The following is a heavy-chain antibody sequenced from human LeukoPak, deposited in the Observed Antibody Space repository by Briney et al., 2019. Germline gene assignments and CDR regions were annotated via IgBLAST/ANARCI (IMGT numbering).Heavy chain of an antibody. CDR3: AKDGYPLGYCSSTSCPYYFNY. V-gene: IGHV3-30*18. Sequence: PGRSLRLSCAASGFTFSSYGMHWVRQAPGKGLEWVAVISYDGSDKHYADSVKGRFTISRDNSKNTLYLQMNSLRTEDTAVYYCAKDGYPLGYCSSTSCPYYFNYWGQGTLVTVSS. D-gene: IGHD2-2*01. J-gene: IGHJ4*02. CDR1: GFTFSSYG. CDR2: ISYDGSDK.